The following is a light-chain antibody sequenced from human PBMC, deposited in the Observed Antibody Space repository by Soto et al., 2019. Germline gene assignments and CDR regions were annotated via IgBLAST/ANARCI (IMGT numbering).Light chain of an antibody. Sequence: QSVLTQPASVSGSPGQSITISCTGTSSDVGGYNYVSWYQQHPGKAPKLMIYEVSNRPSGVSNRFSGSKSGNTASLTISGLQAEDVADYYCSSYTSGRLGVFGTGTKVTVL. V-gene: IGLV2-14*01. CDR3: SSYTSGRLGV. CDR1: SSDVGGYNY. CDR2: EVS. J-gene: IGLJ1*01.